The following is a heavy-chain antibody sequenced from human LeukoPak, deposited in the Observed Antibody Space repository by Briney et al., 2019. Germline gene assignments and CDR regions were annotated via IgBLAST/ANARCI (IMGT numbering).Heavy chain of an antibody. CDR2: IYYSGST. V-gene: IGHV4-30-4*01. D-gene: IGHD3-22*01. CDR1: GGSISRYS. J-gene: IGHJ3*02. CDR3: ARASITMIVVAIAGDAFDI. Sequence: SETLSLTCTVSGGSISRYSWSWIRQPPGKGLEWIGYIYYSGSTYYNPSLKSRVTISVDTPKNQFSLKLSSVTAADTAVYYCARASITMIVVAIAGDAFDIWGQGTMVTVSS.